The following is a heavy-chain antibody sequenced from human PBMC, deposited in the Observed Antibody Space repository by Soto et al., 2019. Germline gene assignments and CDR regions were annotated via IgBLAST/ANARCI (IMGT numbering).Heavy chain of an antibody. Sequence: SVKVSCKASGGTFSSYSINWVRQAPGQGLEWMGEIIPIFGTANYAQKFQGRVTITADESTSTAYMELSSLRSEDRAVYYCARDGGRHSGGIDYWGQGTLVTVSS. CDR3: ARDGGRHSGGIDY. CDR1: GGTFSSYS. V-gene: IGHV1-69*13. D-gene: IGHD1-26*01. CDR2: IIPIFGTA. J-gene: IGHJ4*02.